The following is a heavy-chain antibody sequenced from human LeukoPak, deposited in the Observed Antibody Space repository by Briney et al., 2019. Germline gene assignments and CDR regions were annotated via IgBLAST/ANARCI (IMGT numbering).Heavy chain of an antibody. Sequence: GGSLRLSCAASGFAVGSNYMSWVRQTPARGLEWVSVIYSGGGSTFYADSVKGRFTISTDNSKNKLYLKMNSLRAEDTAVYYCARRESSARGSDYWGQGTLVTVSS. CDR1: GFAVGSNY. J-gene: IGHJ4*02. V-gene: IGHV3-53*01. D-gene: IGHD6-25*01. CDR2: IYSGGGST. CDR3: ARRESSARGSDY.